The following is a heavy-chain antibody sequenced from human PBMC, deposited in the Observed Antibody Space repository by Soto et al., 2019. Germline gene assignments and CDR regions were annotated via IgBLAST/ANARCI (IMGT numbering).Heavy chain of an antibody. D-gene: IGHD3-10*01. CDR3: AKDLVGDYYGSGSTRDY. V-gene: IGHV3-23*01. J-gene: IGHJ4*02. CDR1: GFTFSSYA. CDR2: ISGSGGST. Sequence: GGSLRLSCAASGFTFSSYAMSWVRQAPGKGLEWVSAISGSGGSTYYADSVKGRFTISRDNSKNTLYLQMNSLRAEDTAVYYCAKDLVGDYYGSGSTRDYWGQGTLVTVSS.